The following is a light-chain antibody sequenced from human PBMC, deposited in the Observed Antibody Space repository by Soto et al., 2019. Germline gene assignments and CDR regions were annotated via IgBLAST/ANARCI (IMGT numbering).Light chain of an antibody. J-gene: IGKJ5*01. Sequence: IVLTKSPGTLSLSPGERATLSCRASQSVSSSLAWYQQNTGQAPRLLISGASSRATGIPDRFSGSGSGTDFTLTIRSLEPEDFVLYYCQQYGSSPLTFGQGTRLDIK. CDR3: QQYGSSPLT. CDR1: QSVSSS. V-gene: IGKV3-20*01. CDR2: GAS.